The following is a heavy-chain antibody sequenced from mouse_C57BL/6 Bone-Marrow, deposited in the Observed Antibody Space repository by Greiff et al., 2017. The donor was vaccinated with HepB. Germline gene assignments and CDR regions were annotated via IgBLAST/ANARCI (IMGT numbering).Heavy chain of an antibody. J-gene: IGHJ3*01. D-gene: IGHD1-1*01. V-gene: IGHV1-18*01. CDR1: GYTFTDYN. Sequence: SGPELVKPGASVKIPCKASGYTFTDYNMDWVKQSHGKSLEWIGDINPNNGGTIYNQKFKGKATLTVDKSSSTAYMELRSLTSEDTAVYYCARGGPYYGSSSLAYWGQGTLVTVSA. CDR2: INPNNGGT. CDR3: ARGGPYYGSSSLAY.